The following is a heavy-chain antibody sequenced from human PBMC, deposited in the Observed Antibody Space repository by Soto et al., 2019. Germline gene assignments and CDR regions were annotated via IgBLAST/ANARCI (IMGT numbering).Heavy chain of an antibody. D-gene: IGHD2-15*01. J-gene: IGHJ5*02. CDR2: MSPNSGRT. CDR3: VSRGDRYCDAPSCSTDL. V-gene: IGHV1-8*01. Sequence: GASVKVSCKASGYTFSNYDINWVRQATGQGLEWMGWMSPNSGRTGYAQKFQGRVTMTRNTSSSTAYMELGSLRSEDTAVYYCVSRGDRYCDAPSCSTDLWGQGTLVTVSS. CDR1: GYTFSNYD.